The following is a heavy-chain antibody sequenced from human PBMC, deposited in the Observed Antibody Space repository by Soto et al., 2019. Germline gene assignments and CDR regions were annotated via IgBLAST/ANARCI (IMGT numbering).Heavy chain of an antibody. V-gene: IGHV3-11*01. CDR3: VTETQWYFDD. J-gene: IGHJ4*02. CDR1: GFSFSLRY. CDR2: ISPGGDNI. D-gene: IGHD2-8*01. Sequence: QVQLVEPGGGLVNPGGSLRLSCAASGFSFSLRYMSWIRQAPGRGLEWVSYISPGGDNIHYADFVKGRFTISRDNPKDSLYLQMNSLRVEDTAVYYCVTETQWYFDDWGQGTLVTVSS.